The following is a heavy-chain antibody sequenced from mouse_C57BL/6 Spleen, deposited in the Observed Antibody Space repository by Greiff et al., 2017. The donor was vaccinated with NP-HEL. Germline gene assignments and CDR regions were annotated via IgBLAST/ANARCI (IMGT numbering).Heavy chain of an antibody. Sequence: VKLMESGAELMKPGASVKLSCKATGYTFTGYWIEWVKQRPGHGLEWIGEILPGSGSTNYNEKFKGKATFTADTSSNTAYMQLRSLTTEDSAMYYWATRQLRLPYYFDYGGQGTTLTVSS. CDR1: GYTFTGYW. CDR3: ATRQLRLPYYFDY. CDR2: ILPGSGST. J-gene: IGHJ2*01. V-gene: IGHV1-9*01. D-gene: IGHD3-2*02.